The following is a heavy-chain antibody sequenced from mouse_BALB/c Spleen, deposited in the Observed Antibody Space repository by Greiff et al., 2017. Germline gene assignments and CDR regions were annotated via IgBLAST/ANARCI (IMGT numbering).Heavy chain of an antibody. Sequence: DVMLVESGGGLVKPGGSLKLSCAASGFTFSSYTMSWVRQTPEKRLEWVATISSGGSYTYYPDSVKGRFTISRDNAKNTLYLQMNSLTSEDTAMYYCRRDSKMDYWGQGTTLTVSS. CDR2: ISSGGSYT. CDR3: RRDSKMDY. V-gene: IGHV5-6-4*01. CDR1: GFTFSSYT. J-gene: IGHJ2*01.